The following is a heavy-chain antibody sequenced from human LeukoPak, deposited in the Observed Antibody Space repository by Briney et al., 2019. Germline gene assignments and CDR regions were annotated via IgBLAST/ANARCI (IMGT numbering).Heavy chain of an antibody. J-gene: IGHJ4*02. CDR3: APKGRWLQLQSYFDY. CDR2: ISYDGSNK. V-gene: IGHV3-30-3*01. CDR1: GFTFSSYA. Sequence: GGSLRLSCAATGFTFSSYAMHWVRQAPGKGLEWVAVISYDGSNKYSADSLKGRFTISRDNSKNTLYLQMNTLRAEDTAVYYCAPKGRWLQLQSYFDYWGQGTLVTVSS. D-gene: IGHD5-24*01.